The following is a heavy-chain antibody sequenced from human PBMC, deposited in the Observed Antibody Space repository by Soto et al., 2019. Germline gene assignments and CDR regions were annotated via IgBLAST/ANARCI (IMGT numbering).Heavy chain of an antibody. CDR2: IIPIFGTA. V-gene: IGHV1-69*12. CDR1: GGTFSSYA. J-gene: IGHJ6*02. Sequence: QVQLVQSGAEVKKPGSSVKVSCKTSGGTFSSYAISWVRQAPGQGLEWMGGIIPIFGTANYAQKFQGRVTITADESTSTAYMELSNLRSEDTAVYYCARARVDTAMVDYYGMDVWCQGTTVTVSS. D-gene: IGHD5-18*01. CDR3: ARARVDTAMVDYYGMDV.